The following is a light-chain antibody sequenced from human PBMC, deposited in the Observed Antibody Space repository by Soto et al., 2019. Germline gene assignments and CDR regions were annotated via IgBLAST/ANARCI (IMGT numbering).Light chain of an antibody. V-gene: IGLV2-14*03. CDR3: SSYTSSNTVV. Sequence: QSALTQPASVSGSPGQSITISCTGTSSDVGGYNCVSWYQHHPGKAPKLMIYDVSNRPSGVSNRFSGSKSGNTASLTISGLQAEDEADYYCSSYTSSNTVVFGGGTKLTVL. CDR1: SSDVGGYNC. J-gene: IGLJ2*01. CDR2: DVS.